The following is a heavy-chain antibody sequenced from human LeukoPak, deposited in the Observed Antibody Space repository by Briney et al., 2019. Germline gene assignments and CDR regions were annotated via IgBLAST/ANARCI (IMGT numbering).Heavy chain of an antibody. J-gene: IGHJ4*02. CDR2: INHSGST. Sequence: SETLSLTCAVYGGSFSGYYWSWIRQPPGKGLEWIGEINHSGSTNYNPSLKSRVTISVDTSKNHFSLKLSSVTAADTAVYYCARLTDILTGYQFDYWGQGTLVTVSS. V-gene: IGHV4-34*01. CDR3: ARLTDILTGYQFDY. CDR1: GGSFSGYY. D-gene: IGHD3-9*01.